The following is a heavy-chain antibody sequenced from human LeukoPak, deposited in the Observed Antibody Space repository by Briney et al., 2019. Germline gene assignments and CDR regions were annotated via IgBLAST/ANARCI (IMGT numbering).Heavy chain of an antibody. CDR1: GGSISNSSYS. D-gene: IGHD5-24*01. Sequence: PSETLSLTCTVSGGSISNSSYSWGWIRQPPGKGLEWIGSIYYSGSTYYNPSLKSRVTISVDTSKNQFSLKLSSVTAADTAVYYCASYSRDGYNYVGYFDYWGQGTLVTVSS. CDR3: ASYSRDGYNYVGYFDY. CDR2: IYYSGST. V-gene: IGHV4-39*01. J-gene: IGHJ4*02.